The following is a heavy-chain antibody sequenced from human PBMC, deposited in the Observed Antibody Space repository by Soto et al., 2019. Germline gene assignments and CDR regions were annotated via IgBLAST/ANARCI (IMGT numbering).Heavy chain of an antibody. J-gene: IGHJ6*02. CDR1: GFAFSSYA. V-gene: IGHV3-23*01. Sequence: PGGSLRLSCAASGFAFSSYAMSWVRQAPGKGLEWVSAISGSGGSTYYADSVKGRFTISRDNSKNTLYLQMNSLRAEDTAVYYCAKPYSGYESYYYYGMDVWGQGTTVTVSS. CDR3: AKPYSGYESYYYYGMDV. CDR2: ISGSGGST. D-gene: IGHD5-12*01.